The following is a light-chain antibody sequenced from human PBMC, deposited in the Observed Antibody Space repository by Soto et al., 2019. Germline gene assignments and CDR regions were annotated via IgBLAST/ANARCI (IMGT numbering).Light chain of an antibody. CDR3: AAWDDSLNGGV. Sequence: LTQPPSASGTPGQRVTISCSGSSSNIGSNTVNWYQQLPGTAPKLLIYSNNQRPSGVPDRFSGSKSGTSASLAISGLQSEDEADYYCAAWDDSLNGGVFGGGTKLTVL. CDR1: SSNIGSNT. J-gene: IGLJ2*01. CDR2: SNN. V-gene: IGLV1-44*01.